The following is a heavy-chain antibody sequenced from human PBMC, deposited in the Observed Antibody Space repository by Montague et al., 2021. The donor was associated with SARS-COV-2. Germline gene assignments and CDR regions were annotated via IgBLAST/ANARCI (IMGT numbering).Heavy chain of an antibody. Sequence: SETLSLTCTVSGYSISSGDYWGWIRQPPGKGLEWIGRIYRNGNTYYNPSLKSRVTISVNTYRNQFSRKLRAVTAADTADYYCARVSNSYDPDDASYGMDAWGQGTTVTVSS. CDR1: GYSISSGDY. J-gene: IGHJ6*02. D-gene: IGHD1-1*01. CDR3: ARVSNSYDPDDASYGMDA. CDR2: IYRNGNT. V-gene: IGHV4-38-2*02.